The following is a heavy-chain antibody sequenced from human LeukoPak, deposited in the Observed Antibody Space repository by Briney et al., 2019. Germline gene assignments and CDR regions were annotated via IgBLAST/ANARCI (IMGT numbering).Heavy chain of an antibody. CDR2: ISGSGGST. V-gene: IGHV3-23*01. J-gene: IGHJ4*02. D-gene: IGHD4-23*01. CDR3: ARGGTVVTYY. CDR1: GFTFSSYA. Sequence: GGSLRLSCAASGFTFSSYAMSWVRQAPGKGLEWVSAISGSGGSTYYADSVKGRFTISRDNAKNSLYLQMNSLRAEDTAVYYCARGGTVVTYYWGQGTLVTVSS.